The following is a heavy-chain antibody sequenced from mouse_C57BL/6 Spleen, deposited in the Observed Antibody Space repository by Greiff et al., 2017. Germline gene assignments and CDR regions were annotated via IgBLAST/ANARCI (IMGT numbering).Heavy chain of an antibody. V-gene: IGHV1-55*01. J-gene: IGHJ4*01. CDR1: GYTFTSYW. CDR2: IYPGSGST. CDR3: ARGGLRPNYAMDY. Sequence: VQLQQPGAELVKPGASVKMSCKASGYTFTSYWITWVKQRPGQGLEWIGDIYPGSGSTNYNEKLKSKATLTVDTSSSTAYMQLSSLTSEDSAVYYCARGGLRPNYAMDYWGQGTSVTVSS. D-gene: IGHD2-4*01.